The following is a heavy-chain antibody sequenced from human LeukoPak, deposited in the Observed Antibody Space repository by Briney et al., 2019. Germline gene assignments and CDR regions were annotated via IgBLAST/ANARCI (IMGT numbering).Heavy chain of an antibody. V-gene: IGHV3-48*01. CDR2: ISSDRTT. CDR1: GFTFSSDA. D-gene: IGHD3-16*02. Sequence: TGGSLRLSCAASGFTFSSDAMSWIRQAPGKGLEWVSFISSDRTTYYADSVKGRFTISRDNSKNTLYLQMNSLRAEDTAVYYCARTYSWSLSRFDYWGQGTLVTVSS. J-gene: IGHJ4*02. CDR3: ARTYSWSLSRFDY.